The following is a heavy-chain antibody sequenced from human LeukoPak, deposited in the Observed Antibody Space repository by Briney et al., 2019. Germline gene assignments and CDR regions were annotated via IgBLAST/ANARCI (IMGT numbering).Heavy chain of an antibody. V-gene: IGHV3-30*04. CDR3: ARGRVVVTAQFRAGIDF. CDR2: ISLDGSNE. CDR1: GFTFSTYD. J-gene: IGHJ4*02. D-gene: IGHD2-21*02. Sequence: GGSLRLSCAASGFTFSTYDMHWVRQAPGKGLEWVTVISLDGSNEYYAESVKGRFTISRDNSKNTLYLQMNSLRAEDTAVYYCARGRVVVTAQFRAGIDFWGQGTLVTVSS.